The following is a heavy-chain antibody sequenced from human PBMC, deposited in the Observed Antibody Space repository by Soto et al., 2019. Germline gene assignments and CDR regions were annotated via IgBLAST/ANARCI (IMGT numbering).Heavy chain of an antibody. J-gene: IGHJ4*02. CDR2: IYYSGTT. Sequence: QVQLQESGPGLVKPSETLSLTCTVSGGSIYSSSYSWGWIRQPPGKGLEWIGSIYYSGTTSYNPSLKSRVTISVDTSKSQFSLKLSSVTAADTAVFYCARQTNFHGNNRFFDYWGQGTLVTVSS. CDR3: ARQTNFHGNNRFFDY. V-gene: IGHV4-39*01. D-gene: IGHD1-20*01. CDR1: GGSIYSSSYS.